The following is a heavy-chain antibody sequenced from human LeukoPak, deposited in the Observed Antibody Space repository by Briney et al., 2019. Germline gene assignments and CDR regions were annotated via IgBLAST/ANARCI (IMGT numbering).Heavy chain of an antibody. J-gene: IGHJ4*02. CDR1: GFTFSSYA. CDR2: ISGSGGST. Sequence: GGSLRLSCTVSGFTFSSYAMSWVRQSPGKGPEWVSGISGSGGSTYYADSVKGRFTISRDNSMNTLYLQMNSLRAEDTAVYYCARGESPFDYWGQGTLVTVSS. V-gene: IGHV3-23*01. D-gene: IGHD2/OR15-2a*01. CDR3: ARGESPFDY.